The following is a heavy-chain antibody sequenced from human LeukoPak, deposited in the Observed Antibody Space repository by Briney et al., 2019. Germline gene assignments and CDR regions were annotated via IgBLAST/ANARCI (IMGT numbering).Heavy chain of an antibody. CDR2: MNPNSGNT. D-gene: IGHD3-22*01. Sequence: ASVKVSCKASGYTFTSHDINWVRQATGQGLEWMGWMNPNSGNTGYVQKFQGRVTMTRNTSISTAYMELSSLRSEDTAVYYCARTYYDSSGYYYGPTGYWGQGTLVTVSS. V-gene: IGHV1-8*01. CDR1: GYTFTSHD. CDR3: ARTYYDSSGYYYGPTGY. J-gene: IGHJ4*02.